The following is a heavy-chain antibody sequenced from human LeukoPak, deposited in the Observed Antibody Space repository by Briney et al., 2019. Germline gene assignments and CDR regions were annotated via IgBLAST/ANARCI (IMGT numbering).Heavy chain of an antibody. J-gene: IGHJ4*02. CDR1: GGSISSGDYY. Sequence: PSQTLSLTCTVSGGSISSGDYYWSWIRQPAGKGLEWIGRIYTSGSTNYNPSLKSRVTMSVDTSKNQFSLKLSSVTAADTAVYYCARVGTYDSSGYYYYFDYWDQGTLVTVSS. V-gene: IGHV4-61*02. CDR2: IYTSGST. CDR3: ARVGTYDSSGYYYYFDY. D-gene: IGHD3-22*01.